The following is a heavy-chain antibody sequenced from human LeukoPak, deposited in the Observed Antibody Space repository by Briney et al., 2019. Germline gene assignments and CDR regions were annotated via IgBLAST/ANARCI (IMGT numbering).Heavy chain of an antibody. D-gene: IGHD2-15*01. CDR3: ARSQCSGGSCYSWFDP. V-gene: IGHV5-51*01. CDR1: GSIFTSYW. CDR2: IYPGDSDT. J-gene: IGHJ5*02. Sequence: GESLQISCKGSGSIFTSYWIGWVRPLPGKGLEWMGIIYPGDSDTRYSPSFQGQVTISADKSISTAYLQWSSLKASDTAMYYCARSQCSGGSCYSWFDPWGQGTLVTVSS.